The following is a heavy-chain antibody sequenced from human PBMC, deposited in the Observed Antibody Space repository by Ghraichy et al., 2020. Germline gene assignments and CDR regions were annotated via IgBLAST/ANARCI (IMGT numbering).Heavy chain of an antibody. CDR2: IRYDGSYK. D-gene: IGHD3-10*01. V-gene: IGHV3-30*02. CDR3: AKDAEFEAYGSAIYYLDF. J-gene: IGHJ1*01. Sequence: GGSLRLSCVASGFTFNKYGIHWVRQAPGKGLEWVAFIRYDGSYKYFAGSVKGRFTISRDDSENTFYLQLNSLRTEDTAVYYCAKDAEFEAYGSAIYYLDFWGQGAQVTVSS. CDR1: GFTFNKYG.